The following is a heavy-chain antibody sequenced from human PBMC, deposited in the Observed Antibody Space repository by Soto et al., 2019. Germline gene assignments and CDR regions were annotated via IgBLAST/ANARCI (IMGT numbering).Heavy chain of an antibody. D-gene: IGHD4-17*01. CDR1: GFTFSSYG. CDR3: ARDPNDYGYHGGDY. CDR2: IWYDGSNK. V-gene: IGHV3-33*01. J-gene: IGHJ4*02. Sequence: QVQLVESGGGVVQPGRSLRLSCAASGFTFSSYGMHWVRQAPGKGLEWVAVIWYDGSNKYYADSVKGRLTISRDNSKNPLYLQMNSLRAEDTAVYYCARDPNDYGYHGGDYWGQGTLVTVSS.